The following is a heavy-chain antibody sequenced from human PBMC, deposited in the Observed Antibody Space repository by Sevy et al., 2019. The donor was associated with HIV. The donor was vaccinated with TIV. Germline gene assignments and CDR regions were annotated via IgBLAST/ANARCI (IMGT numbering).Heavy chain of an antibody. V-gene: IGHV3-30*02. Sequence: VGSLRLSCAVSGLTFNSYGMHWVRQAPGKELEWLAFIGYDGRKKFYGDSVKGRFTISRDNSKNTLYLQMNSLRVEDTAVYHCTTEDENQQLRFDYWGQGTLVTVSS. CDR3: TTEDENQQLRFDY. J-gene: IGHJ4*02. CDR1: GLTFNSYG. D-gene: IGHD6-13*01. CDR2: IGYDGRKK.